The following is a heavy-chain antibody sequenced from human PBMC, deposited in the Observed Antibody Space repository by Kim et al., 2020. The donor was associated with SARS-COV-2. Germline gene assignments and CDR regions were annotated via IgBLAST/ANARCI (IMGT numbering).Heavy chain of an antibody. CDR3: ARLRRDPVYAMDV. V-gene: IGHV3-53*01. CDR1: GLTVSANY. Sequence: GGSLRLSCAASGLTVSANYMSWVRQAPGKGLEWVSVIYSGGSTYYADSVKGRFTFSRDNSEDTLSLQMNSLRAEDTAVYYCARLRRDPVYAMDVWGQGTTVTVSS. J-gene: IGHJ6*02. CDR2: IYSGGST.